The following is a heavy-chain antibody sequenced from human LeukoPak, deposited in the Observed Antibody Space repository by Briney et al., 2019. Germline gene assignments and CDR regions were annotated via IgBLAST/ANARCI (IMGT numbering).Heavy chain of an antibody. D-gene: IGHD2-15*01. CDR2: TYYRSKWYN. CDR1: GDSVSSNSAA. J-gene: IGHJ4*02. Sequence: SQTLSLTCAISGDSVSSNSAAWNWIRQSPSRGLEWLGRTYYRSKWYNDYAVSVKSRITINPDTPKNQFSLQLNSVTPEDTAVYYCVREDCRGGSCSSGFDYWAQGTLVTVSS. V-gene: IGHV6-1*01. CDR3: VREDCRGGSCSSGFDY.